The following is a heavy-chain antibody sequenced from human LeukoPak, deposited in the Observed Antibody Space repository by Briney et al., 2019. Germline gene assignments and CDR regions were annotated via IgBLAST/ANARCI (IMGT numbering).Heavy chain of an antibody. CDR1: GFTFSSYS. CDR2: ISSSSSYI. Sequence: GGSLRLSCAASGFTFSSYSMNWVRQAPGKGPEWVSSISSSSSYIYYADSVKGRFTISRDNAKNSLYLQMNSLRAEDTAVYYCARYSSSSPFDYWGQGTLVTVSS. D-gene: IGHD6-6*01. J-gene: IGHJ4*02. CDR3: ARYSSSSPFDY. V-gene: IGHV3-21*01.